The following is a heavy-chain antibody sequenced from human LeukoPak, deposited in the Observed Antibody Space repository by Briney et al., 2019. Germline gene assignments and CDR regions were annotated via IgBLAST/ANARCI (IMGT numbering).Heavy chain of an antibody. Sequence: GGSLRLSCTASGFTFGDYAMSWFRQAPGKGLEWVSRINTDGSSTSYADSVKGRFTISRDNAKNSLYLQMNSLRAEDTALYYCAKATDWVYGDYGDYFDYWGQGTLVTVSS. V-gene: IGHV3-74*01. D-gene: IGHD4-17*01. CDR2: INTDGSST. CDR1: GFTFGDYA. J-gene: IGHJ4*02. CDR3: AKATDWVYGDYGDYFDY.